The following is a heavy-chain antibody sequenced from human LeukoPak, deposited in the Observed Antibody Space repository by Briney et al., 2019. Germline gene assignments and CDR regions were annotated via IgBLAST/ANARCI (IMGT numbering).Heavy chain of an antibody. CDR2: INPNSGGT. J-gene: IGHJ6*02. CDR1: GYTFTGYY. Sequence: ASVKVSCKASGYTFTGYYMHWVRQAPGQGLEWMGWINPNSGGTNYAQEFQGRVTMTRDTSISTAYMELSRLRSDDTAVYYCARVLLWFGELSQYGMDVWGQGTTVTVSS. V-gene: IGHV1-2*02. D-gene: IGHD3-10*01. CDR3: ARVLLWFGELSQYGMDV.